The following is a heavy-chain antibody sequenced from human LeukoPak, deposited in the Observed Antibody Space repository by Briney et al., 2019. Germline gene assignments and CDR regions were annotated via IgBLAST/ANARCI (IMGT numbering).Heavy chain of an antibody. CDR1: GYSISSGYY. Sequence: SETLSLTCTVSGYSISSGYYWGWIRQPPGKGLEWIGSIYHSGSTYYNPSLKSRVTISVDTSKNQFSLKLGSVTAADTAIYYCARESVHTYVVDNFFDPWGQGTVVTVSS. CDR3: ARESVHTYVVDNFFDP. CDR2: IYHSGST. D-gene: IGHD2-21*01. J-gene: IGHJ5*02. V-gene: IGHV4-38-2*02.